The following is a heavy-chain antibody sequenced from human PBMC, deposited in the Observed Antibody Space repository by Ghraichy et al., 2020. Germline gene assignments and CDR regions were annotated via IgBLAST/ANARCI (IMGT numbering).Heavy chain of an antibody. D-gene: IGHD1-14*01. Sequence: GGSLRLSCAASGFTFSSYWMHWVRQAPGKGLVWVSRINSDGSSTSYADSVKGRFTISRDNAKNTLYLQMNSLRAEDTAVYYCATPPGEVRRSAFDIWGQGTMVTVSS. V-gene: IGHV3-74*01. CDR2: INSDGSST. CDR3: ATPPGEVRRSAFDI. CDR1: GFTFSSYW. J-gene: IGHJ3*02.